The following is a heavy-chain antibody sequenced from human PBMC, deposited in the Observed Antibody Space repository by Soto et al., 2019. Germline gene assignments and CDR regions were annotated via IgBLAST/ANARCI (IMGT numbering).Heavy chain of an antibody. Sequence: SQTLSLTCAISGDSVSSNSAAWNWIRQSPSRGLEWLGRTYYRSKWDYGYAVSVKSRIAIKPDTSKNQFSLQLNSVTPEDTAVYYCARIHSSSPLDRDVRGQGTTVTVSS. D-gene: IGHD6-6*01. J-gene: IGHJ6*02. CDR1: GDSVSSNSAA. CDR2: TYYRSKWDY. CDR3: ARIHSSSPLDRDV. V-gene: IGHV6-1*01.